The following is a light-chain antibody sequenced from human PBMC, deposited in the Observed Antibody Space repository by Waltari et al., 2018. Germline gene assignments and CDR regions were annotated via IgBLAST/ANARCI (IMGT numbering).Light chain of an antibody. V-gene: IGLV3-25*03. CDR2: KDN. Sequence: SFVLTQPPSVPVSPGKTARNTCPGDTLPKHYGSWYQQKPGQAPLLLIYKDNQRPSGIPTRFSGSSSGTTVTLTIGAVQAEDEADYYCQSVESSATSPLYVFGSGTKLSVL. J-gene: IGLJ1*01. CDR1: TLPKHY. CDR3: QSVESSATSPLYV.